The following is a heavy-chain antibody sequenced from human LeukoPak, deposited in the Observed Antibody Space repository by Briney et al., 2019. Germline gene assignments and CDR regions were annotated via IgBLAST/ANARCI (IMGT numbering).Heavy chain of an antibody. J-gene: IGHJ4*02. D-gene: IGHD4-17*01. Sequence: GGSLRLSCSASAFTFSSYAMHWVRQAPGKGLEFVSGMNNNGDSTYYGDSVKGRFTISRDNSKNRLYLQMISLRAEDTAMYYCVKSGADYGDYFGFFDYWGQGTLVTVSS. CDR1: AFTFSSYA. V-gene: IGHV3-64D*09. CDR3: VKSGADYGDYFGFFDY. CDR2: MNNNGDST.